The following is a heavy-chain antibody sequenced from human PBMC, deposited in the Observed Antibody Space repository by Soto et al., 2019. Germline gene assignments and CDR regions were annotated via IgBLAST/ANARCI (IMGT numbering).Heavy chain of an antibody. CDR3: ARGYGDYGGGAFDI. Sequence: QVQLVQSGAEVKKPGSSVKVSYKASGGTFSSYAISWVRQAPGQGLEWMGGIIPIFGTANYAQKFQGRATITADESTSTAYMEPSSLRSEDTAVYYCARGYGDYGGGAFDIWGQGTMVTVSS. CDR2: IIPIFGTA. V-gene: IGHV1-69*12. CDR1: GGTFSSYA. D-gene: IGHD4-17*01. J-gene: IGHJ3*02.